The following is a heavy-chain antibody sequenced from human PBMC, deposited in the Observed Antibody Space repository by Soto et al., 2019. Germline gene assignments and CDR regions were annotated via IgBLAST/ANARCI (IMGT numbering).Heavy chain of an antibody. CDR2: IYYSGST. CDR3: ARHGRGYYYGSHYYMDV. V-gene: IGHV4-39*01. D-gene: IGHD3-10*01. Sequence: TSVTLSLTCPVAGGSISSSSYYWGWIRQPPGKGLEWIGSIYYSGSTYYNPSLKSRVTISVDTSKNQFSLKLSSVTAADTAVYYCARHGRGYYYGSHYYMDVWGKGTTVTVSS. CDR1: GGSISSSSYY. J-gene: IGHJ6*03.